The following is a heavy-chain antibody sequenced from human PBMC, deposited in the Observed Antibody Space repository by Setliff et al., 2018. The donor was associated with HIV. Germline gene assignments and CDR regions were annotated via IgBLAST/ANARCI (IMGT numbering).Heavy chain of an antibody. Sequence: ASVKVSCKASGYSFTSDYMHWVRQAPGQGLEWMGIINPTGASTTYAQQFQGRVTMTRDTSTSTVYMELSSLRSEDTAVYFCARTSPLYSANWYGSYWYFDLWGRGTLVTVSS. D-gene: IGHD6-13*01. CDR1: GYSFTSDY. V-gene: IGHV1-46*01. CDR3: ARTSPLYSANWYGSYWYFDL. J-gene: IGHJ2*01. CDR2: INPTGAST.